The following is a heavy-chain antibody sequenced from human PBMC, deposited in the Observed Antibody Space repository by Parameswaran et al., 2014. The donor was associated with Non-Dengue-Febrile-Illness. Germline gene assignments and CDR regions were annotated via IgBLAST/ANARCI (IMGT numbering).Heavy chain of an antibody. Sequence: WVRQALDKGLSGWDGSALTMVTQTIAQKLQGRVTMTTDTSTSTAYMELRSLRSDDTAVYYCARDEGGLSIAAAYDAFDIWGQGTMVTVSS. J-gene: IGHJ3*02. CDR2: SALTMVT. D-gene: IGHD6-13*01. CDR3: ARDEGGLSIAAAYDAFDI. V-gene: IGHV1-18*01.